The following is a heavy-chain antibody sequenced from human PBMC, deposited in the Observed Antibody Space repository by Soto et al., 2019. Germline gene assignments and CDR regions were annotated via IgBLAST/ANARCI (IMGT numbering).Heavy chain of an antibody. J-gene: IGHJ6*02. V-gene: IGHV3-23*01. CDR3: ARDRHIAAPYYYGMDV. Sequence: GGSLRLSCGASGFTFSNYGMTWVRQAPGKGLEWVSTISGSGDRAFYADPVKGRFTISRDNSKNTLYLQMNSLRAEDTAVYYCARDRHIAAPYYYGMDVWGQGTTVTVSS. D-gene: IGHD6-13*01. CDR2: ISGSGDRA. CDR1: GFTFSNYG.